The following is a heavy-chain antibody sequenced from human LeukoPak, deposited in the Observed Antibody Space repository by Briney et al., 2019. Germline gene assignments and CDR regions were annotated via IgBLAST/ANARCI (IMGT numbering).Heavy chain of an antibody. CDR1: GYTFTGYY. V-gene: IGHV1-2*02. CDR3: ARSSRGYSGHDSA. CDR2: INPNSGGT. Sequence: ASVKVSCKASGYTFTGYYMHWVRQAPGQGLEWMGWINPNSGGTNYAQKFQGRVTMTRDTSISTAYMELSRLRSDDTAVYYCARSSRGYSGHDSAWGQGTLVTVSS. J-gene: IGHJ5*02. D-gene: IGHD5-12*01.